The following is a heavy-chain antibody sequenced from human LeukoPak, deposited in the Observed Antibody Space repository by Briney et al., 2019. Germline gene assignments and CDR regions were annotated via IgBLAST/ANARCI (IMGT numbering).Heavy chain of an antibody. CDR2: ISGSGGST. Sequence: GGTLRLSCAASGFTFSSYGMSWVRQAPGKGLEWVSAISGSGGSTYYADSVKGRFTISRDNSKNTLYLQMNSLRAEDTAVYYCAKIEFDDSSGYYAYWGQGTLVTVSS. D-gene: IGHD3-22*01. V-gene: IGHV3-23*01. J-gene: IGHJ4*02. CDR3: AKIEFDDSSGYYAY. CDR1: GFTFSSYG.